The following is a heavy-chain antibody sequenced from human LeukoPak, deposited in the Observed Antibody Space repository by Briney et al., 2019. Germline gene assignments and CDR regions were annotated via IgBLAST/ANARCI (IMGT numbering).Heavy chain of an antibody. D-gene: IGHD3-3*01. CDR2: INPSGGST. V-gene: IGHV1-46*01. J-gene: IGHJ4*02. CDR3: TRVPIFGVVAGIYSFDY. CDR1: GYTFTSYY. Sequence: ASVKVSCKASGYTFTSYYMHWVRQAPGQGLEWMGIINPSGGSTSYAQKFQGRVTMTRDTSTSTVYMELSSLRSEDTAVYYCTRVPIFGVVAGIYSFDYWGQGTLVTVSS.